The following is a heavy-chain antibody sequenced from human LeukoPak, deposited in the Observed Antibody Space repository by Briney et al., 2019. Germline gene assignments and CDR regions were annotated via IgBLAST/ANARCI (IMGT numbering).Heavy chain of an antibody. D-gene: IGHD6-13*01. CDR2: ISAYNGNT. V-gene: IGHV1-18*01. J-gene: IGHJ5*02. CDR1: GYTFTSYG. CDR3: ARVYSSSWYWWFDP. Sequence: VASVKVSCKASGYTFTSYGISWVRQAPGQGLEWMGWISAYNGNTNYAQKLQGRVTMTTDTSTSTAYMELRSLRSDDTAVYYCARVYSSSWYWWFDPWGQGTLVTVSS.